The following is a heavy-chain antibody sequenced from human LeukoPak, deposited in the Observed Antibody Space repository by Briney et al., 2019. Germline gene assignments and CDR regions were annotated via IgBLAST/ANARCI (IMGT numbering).Heavy chain of an antibody. Sequence: GASVKVSCKASGYTFTGYYMHWVRQAPGQGLEWMGWINPNRGGTNYAQKFQGRVTMTRDTSISTAYMELSRLRSDDTAVYYCARRYLTNAFDIWGQGTMVTVSS. CDR3: ARRYLTNAFDI. CDR2: INPNRGGT. J-gene: IGHJ3*02. D-gene: IGHD3-3*01. CDR1: GYTFTGYY. V-gene: IGHV1-2*02.